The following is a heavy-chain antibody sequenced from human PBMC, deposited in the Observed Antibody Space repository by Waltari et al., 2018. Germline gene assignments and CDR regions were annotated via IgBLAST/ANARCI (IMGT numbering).Heavy chain of an antibody. CDR2: IYYSGST. CDR1: GGSISSSSYY. CDR3: ARGRSSSPNWFDP. D-gene: IGHD2-2*01. V-gene: IGHV4-39*07. J-gene: IGHJ5*02. Sequence: QLQLQESGPGLVKPSETLSLTCTVSGGSISSSSYYWSWIRQPPGKGLEWIGSIYYSGSTYYNPSLKRRVTISVDTSKNQFSLKLSSVTAADTAVYYCARGRSSSPNWFDPWGQGTLVTVSS.